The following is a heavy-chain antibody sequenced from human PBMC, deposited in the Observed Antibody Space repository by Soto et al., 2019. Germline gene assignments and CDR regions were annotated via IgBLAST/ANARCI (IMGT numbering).Heavy chain of an antibody. CDR1: GGSMSSYY. J-gene: IGHJ4*02. CDR2: IFYSGTT. V-gene: IGHV4-59*01. CDR3: ARGGTVLNGFDY. D-gene: IGHD4-17*01. Sequence: PSETLSLTCTVSGGSMSSYYWSWIRQPPGMGLEWIGYIFYSGTTNYNPSLKSRVTISVDTSKDQFSLHLSSVTPAYTAVYYCARGGTVLNGFDYWGQGTLVTVSS.